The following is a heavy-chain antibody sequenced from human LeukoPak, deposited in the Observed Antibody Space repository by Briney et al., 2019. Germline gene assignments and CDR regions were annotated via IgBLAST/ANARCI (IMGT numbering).Heavy chain of an antibody. J-gene: IGHJ4*02. CDR2: IKSKNDGGTA. CDR3: TPVMVEDRGF. V-gene: IGHV3-15*01. D-gene: IGHD2-15*01. CDR1: GFIFNKAW. Sequence: GGSLRLSCAASGFIFNKAWMNWVRQAPGKGPEWVGRIKSKNDGGTADYGSPVKGRFTISRDDSKNTLYLQMISLISDDTAIYYCTPVMVEDRGFWGQGTLVTVSS.